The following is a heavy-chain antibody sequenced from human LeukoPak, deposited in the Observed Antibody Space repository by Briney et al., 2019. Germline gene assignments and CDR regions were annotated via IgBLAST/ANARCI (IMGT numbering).Heavy chain of an antibody. J-gene: IGHJ4*02. CDR1: GFTFSSYG. CDR3: ARDLGESYFDY. Sequence: GGSLRLSCAASGFTFSSYGMHWVRQAPGKGLEWVAVIWYDGSNKYYADSVKGRFTISRDNSKDTVYLQMNSLRAEDTAVYYCARDLGESYFDYWGQGTLVTVSS. V-gene: IGHV3-33*01. CDR2: IWYDGSNK.